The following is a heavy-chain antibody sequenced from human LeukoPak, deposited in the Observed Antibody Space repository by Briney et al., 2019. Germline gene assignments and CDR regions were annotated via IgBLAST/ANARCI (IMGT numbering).Heavy chain of an antibody. J-gene: IGHJ4*02. CDR2: IYSGSDYI. CDR3: ARDLPVSGAYHNFDY. D-gene: IGHD4/OR15-4a*01. V-gene: IGHV3-21*01. Sequence: GGSLRLSCVASGFTFSSDRMNWVRQAPGKGLEWVSTIYSGSDYIYYADSMKGRFTISRDNAKNSLYLQMNSLRAEDTAVYYCARDLPVSGAYHNFDYWGQGTLVTVSS. CDR1: GFTFSSDR.